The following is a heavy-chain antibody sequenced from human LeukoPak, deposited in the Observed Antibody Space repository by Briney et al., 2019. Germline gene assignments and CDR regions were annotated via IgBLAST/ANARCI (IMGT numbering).Heavy chain of an antibody. D-gene: IGHD6-13*01. Sequence: SEKVSCKASGGTFSSYAISWVRRAPGQGLEWMGGIIPIFGTANYAQKFQGRVTITADESTSTAYMELSSLRSEDTAVYYCARTSSSSWYFDYWGQGTLVTVSS. CDR2: IIPIFGTA. CDR3: ARTSSSSWYFDY. V-gene: IGHV1-69*13. J-gene: IGHJ4*02. CDR1: GGTFSSYA.